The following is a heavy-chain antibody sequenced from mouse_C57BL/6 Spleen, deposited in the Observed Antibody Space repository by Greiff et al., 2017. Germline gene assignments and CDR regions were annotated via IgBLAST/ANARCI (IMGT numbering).Heavy chain of an antibody. CDR2: INPNNGGT. Sequence: VQLQQSGPELVKPGASVKMSCKASGYTFTDYNMHWVKQSHGKSLEWIGYINPNNGGTSYNQKFKGKATLTVNKSSSTAYMELRSLTSEDSAVYYCARHYDYDEGYYAMDYWGQGTSVTVSS. J-gene: IGHJ4*01. V-gene: IGHV1-22*01. CDR3: ARHYDYDEGYYAMDY. CDR1: GYTFTDYN. D-gene: IGHD2-4*01.